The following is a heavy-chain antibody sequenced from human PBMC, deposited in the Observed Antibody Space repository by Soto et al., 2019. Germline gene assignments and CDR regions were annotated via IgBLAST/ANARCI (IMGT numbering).Heavy chain of an antibody. D-gene: IGHD2-21*01. J-gene: IGHJ4*02. CDR3: TTGGDAWKTCL. V-gene: IGHV4-39*02. CDR2: VHPSGNP. CDR1: GGSFSSSPGYY. Sequence: QLQLQESGPGLVKPSETLSLTCTVSGGSFSSSPGYYWGWMRQPPGKGLECIGTVHPSGNPYYNPSFKSRVTISKYSSMNHLSLQLTSVTAADTAIYYCTTGGDAWKTCLWGQGTLVTASS.